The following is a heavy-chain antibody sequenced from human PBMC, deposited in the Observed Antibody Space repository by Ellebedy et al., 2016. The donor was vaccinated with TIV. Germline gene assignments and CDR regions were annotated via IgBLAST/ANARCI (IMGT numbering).Heavy chain of an antibody. CDR1: GYSINTDYF. D-gene: IGHD3-10*01. CDR3: VRDRQRFVWIGELLDY. CDR2: ISHSGTT. V-gene: IGHV4-38-2*02. J-gene: IGHJ4*02. Sequence: MPSETLSLTCTVSGYSINTDYFWGWIRQPPGKGLAWIGSISHSGTTYYNPSLKSRVTMSLDTSKNQFSLKLRSVTAADTAVYYCVRDRQRFVWIGELLDYWGQGTLVNVSS.